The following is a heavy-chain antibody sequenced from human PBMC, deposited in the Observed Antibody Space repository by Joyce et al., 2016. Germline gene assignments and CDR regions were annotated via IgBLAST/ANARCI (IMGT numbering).Heavy chain of an antibody. CDR2: IYYTGST. CDR3: ARVTWFGDKGFDY. V-gene: IGHV4-30-4*01. J-gene: IGHJ4*02. CDR1: GGSISSGDYY. D-gene: IGHD3-10*01. Sequence: QVQLQESGPGLVKPSQTLSLTCSVSGGSISSGDYYWCWIRQPPGKGLEWIGYIYYTGSTYYNRSLKSRITMSVDTSKNQFSLKLSSVTAADTAVYYCARVTWFGDKGFDYWGQGTLVTVSS.